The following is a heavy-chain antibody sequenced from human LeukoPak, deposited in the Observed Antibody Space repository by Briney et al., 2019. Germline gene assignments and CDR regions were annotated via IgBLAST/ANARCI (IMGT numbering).Heavy chain of an antibody. CDR3: ASLATMIVGPNFDY. J-gene: IGHJ4*02. CDR1: GFTFSSYS. D-gene: IGHD3-22*01. Sequence: GGSLRLSCAASGFTFSSYSMNWVRQAPGKGLEWVSYISSSSSTIYYADSVKGRFTISRDNAKNSLYLQMNSLRAEDTAVYYCASLATMIVGPNFDYWGQGTLVTVSS. CDR2: ISSSSSTI. V-gene: IGHV3-48*04.